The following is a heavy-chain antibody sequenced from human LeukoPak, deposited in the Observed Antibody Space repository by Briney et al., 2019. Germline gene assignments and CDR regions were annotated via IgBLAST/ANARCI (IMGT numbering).Heavy chain of an antibody. J-gene: IGHJ6*02. V-gene: IGHV4-4*07. CDR3: AREPTYPGIAVAGTDYYYYGMDV. CDR2: IYTSGST. Sequence: PSETLSLTCTVSGGSISSYYWSWIRQPAGKGLEWIGRIYTSGSTNYNPSLKSRVTMSVDTSKNQFSLKLSSVTAADTAVYYCAREPTYPGIAVAGTDYYYYGMDVWGQGTTVTVSS. CDR1: GGSISSYY. D-gene: IGHD6-19*01.